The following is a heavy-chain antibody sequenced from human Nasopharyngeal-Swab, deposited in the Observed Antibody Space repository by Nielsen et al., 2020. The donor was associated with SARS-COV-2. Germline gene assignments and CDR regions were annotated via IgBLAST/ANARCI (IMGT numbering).Heavy chain of an antibody. CDR1: GGSFSGYY. D-gene: IGHD4-23*01. Sequence: ESLKISCAVYGGSFSGYYWSWIRQPPGKGLEWIGEINHSGSTNYNPSLKSRVTISVDTSKNQFSLKLSSVTAADTAVHYCARTYGGNYEYFQHWGQGTLVTVSS. V-gene: IGHV4-34*01. J-gene: IGHJ1*01. CDR2: INHSGST. CDR3: ARTYGGNYEYFQH.